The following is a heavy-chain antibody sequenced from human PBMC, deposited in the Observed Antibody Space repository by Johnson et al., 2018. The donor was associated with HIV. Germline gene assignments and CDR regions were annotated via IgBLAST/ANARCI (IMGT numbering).Heavy chain of an antibody. Sequence: VQLVESGGGLVQSGGSLRLSCGASGFSVSNTYMNWVRQAPGKGLAWVSVIYSGGSTYYADSVKGRFTISRDNSKHTVYLQMNSLRCDDTAVYYCAKVGLGHRKGFDIWGQGTMVTVSS. CDR2: IYSGGST. CDR1: GFSVSNTY. D-gene: IGHD2-15*01. J-gene: IGHJ3*02. V-gene: IGHV3-66*02. CDR3: AKVGLGHRKGFDI.